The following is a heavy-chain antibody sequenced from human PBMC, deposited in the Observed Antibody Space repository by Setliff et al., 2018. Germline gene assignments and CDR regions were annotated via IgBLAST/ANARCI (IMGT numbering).Heavy chain of an antibody. CDR2: INSSGGST. CDR3: ARVRYYYDSSGWFDP. D-gene: IGHD3-22*01. Sequence: ASVKVSCKASGYTFTSYYMNWVRQAPGQGFEWMGIINSSGGSTSYPQKFQGRVTMTRDTSTRTVYMELSSLTSEDTAVYYCARVRYYYDSSGWFDPWGQGTLVTVSS. V-gene: IGHV1-46*01. CDR1: GYTFTSYY. J-gene: IGHJ5*02.